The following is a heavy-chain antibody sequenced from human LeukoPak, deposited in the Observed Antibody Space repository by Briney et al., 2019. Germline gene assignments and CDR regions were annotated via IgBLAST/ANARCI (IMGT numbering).Heavy chain of an antibody. CDR1: GGSISSYY. V-gene: IGHV4-59*01. J-gene: IGHJ4*02. CDR2: IYYSGST. D-gene: IGHD5-12*01. CDR3: ARDIVALY. Sequence: SETLSLTCTVSGGSISSYYWSWIRQPPGKGLEWIGYIYYSGSTNYNPSLKSRVTISVDTSKDQFPLKLSSVTAADTAVYYCARDIVALYWGQGTLVTVSS.